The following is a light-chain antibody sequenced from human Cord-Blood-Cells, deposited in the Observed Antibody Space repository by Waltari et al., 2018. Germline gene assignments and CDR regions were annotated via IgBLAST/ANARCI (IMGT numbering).Light chain of an antibody. CDR2: GAS. Sequence: EIVMTQSPATLSVSPGERATLSCRASQSVSSNLAWYQQKPGKAPRLLIYGASTRATVIPARFSGSGSGTEFTLTISSLQSEDFAVYYCQQYNNWPWTFGQVTKVEIK. CDR1: QSVSSN. V-gene: IGKV3-15*01. CDR3: QQYNNWPWT. J-gene: IGKJ1*01.